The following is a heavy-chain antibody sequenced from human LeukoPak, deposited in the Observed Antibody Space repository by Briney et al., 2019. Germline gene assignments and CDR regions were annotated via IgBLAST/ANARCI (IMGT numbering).Heavy chain of an antibody. CDR3: ARSAHYDRSGYYHDY. CDR2: INTDGSST. J-gene: IGHJ4*01. D-gene: IGHD3-22*01. CDR1: GFTFSRYW. Sequence: GGSLRLSCAASGFTFSRYWIHWVRQAPGKGLVWVSRINTDGSSTTYADSVKGRFTISRDNAKNTLYLQMNSLRAEDTAVYYCARSAHYDRSGYYHDYWGQGTLVTVSS. V-gene: IGHV3-74*01.